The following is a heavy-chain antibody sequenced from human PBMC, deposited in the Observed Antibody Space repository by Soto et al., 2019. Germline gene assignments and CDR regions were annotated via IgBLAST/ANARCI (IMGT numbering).Heavy chain of an antibody. CDR1: GDSVSSYY. D-gene: IGHD4-4*01. CDR3: ARDNSNYITKRFDP. V-gene: IGHV4-59*02. CDR2: IYYIGST. Sequence: PSETLSLTCAVSGDSVSSYYWSWIRQAPGKGLEWIGYIYYIGSTKYNPSLKSRVTISVDTSKNQFSLKLTSVTAADTAVYYCARDNSNYITKRFDPWGQGTLVTVSS. J-gene: IGHJ5*02.